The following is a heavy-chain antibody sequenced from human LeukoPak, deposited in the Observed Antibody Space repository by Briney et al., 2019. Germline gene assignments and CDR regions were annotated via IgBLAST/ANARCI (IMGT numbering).Heavy chain of an antibody. D-gene: IGHD3-22*01. J-gene: IGHJ4*02. CDR3: VTSICCYDPSGYYPFDY. V-gene: IGHV1-8*01. CDR1: GYTFTNYD. Sequence: ASVRVSCKASGYTFTNYDINWVRQAPGQGLEWMGWMNPRSSNSVYAQELQGRVTMTRNNAINTAYMELNSLRVEDTAVYYCVTSICCYDPSGYYPFDYWGQGTLVTVSS. CDR2: MNPRSSNS.